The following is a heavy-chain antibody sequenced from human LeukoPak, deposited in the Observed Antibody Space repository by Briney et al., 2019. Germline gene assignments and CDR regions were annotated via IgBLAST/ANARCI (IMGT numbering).Heavy chain of an antibody. D-gene: IGHD6-13*01. CDR2: IYQSGRT. J-gene: IGHJ4*02. CDR3: ARESTPYSSSWYYFDY. V-gene: IGHV4-4*02. Sequence: SETLSLTCAVSGGSISSSIWWSWVRQPPGKGLEWIAEIYQSGRTNYNPSLRSRVTMSVDKSKNQFSLKLSSVTAADTAVYYCARESTPYSSSWYYFDYWGQGTLVTVSS. CDR1: GGSISSSIW.